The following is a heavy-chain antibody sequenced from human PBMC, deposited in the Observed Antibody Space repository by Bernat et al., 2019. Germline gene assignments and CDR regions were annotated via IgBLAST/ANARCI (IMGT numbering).Heavy chain of an antibody. CDR3: ARAPGIYSSGWYYFDY. J-gene: IGHJ4*02. CDR1: GGPISSYY. V-gene: IGHV4-59*01. D-gene: IGHD6-19*01. CDR2: LYYSGSA. Sequence: QVQLQESGPGLVKPSETLSLTCTVSGGPISSYYWSGIRQPPGKGLEWIGYLYYSGSANYKPSLKRRVTISVDTSKNQLSLKLGTVTAADTAVYYCARAPGIYSSGWYYFDYWGQGTLVTVSS.